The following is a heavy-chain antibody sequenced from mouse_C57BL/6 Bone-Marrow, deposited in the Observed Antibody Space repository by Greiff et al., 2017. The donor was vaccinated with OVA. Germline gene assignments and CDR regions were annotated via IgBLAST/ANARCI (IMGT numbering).Heavy chain of an antibody. V-gene: IGHV1-19*01. Sequence: VQLQQSGPVLVKPGASVKMSCKASGYTFTDYYMNWVKQSHGKSLEWIGVINPYNGGTSYNQKFKGKATLTVDKSSSTAYMELNSLTSEDSAVYYCAITTVVARTGTDYWGQGTTLTVSS. CDR3: AITTVVARTGTDY. J-gene: IGHJ2*01. D-gene: IGHD1-1*01. CDR2: INPYNGGT. CDR1: GYTFTDYY.